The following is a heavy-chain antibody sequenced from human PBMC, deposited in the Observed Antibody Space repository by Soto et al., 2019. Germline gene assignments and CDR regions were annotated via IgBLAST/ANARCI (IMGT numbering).Heavy chain of an antibody. D-gene: IGHD3-3*01. Sequence: GGSLRLSCAASGFTFSSYGMHWVRQAPGKGLEWVAVISYDGSNKYYADPVKGRFTISRDNSKNTLYLQMNSLRAEDTAVYYCAKEGAVFTNYYYYMDVWGKGTTVTVSS. CDR3: AKEGAVFTNYYYYMDV. CDR1: GFTFSSYG. V-gene: IGHV3-30*18. CDR2: ISYDGSNK. J-gene: IGHJ6*03.